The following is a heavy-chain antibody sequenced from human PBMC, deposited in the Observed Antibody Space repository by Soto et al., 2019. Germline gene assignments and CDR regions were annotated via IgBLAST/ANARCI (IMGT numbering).Heavy chain of an antibody. CDR3: ARDPRYCSGGSGYAPLSY. V-gene: IGHV1-69*08. J-gene: IGHJ4*02. Sequence: QVQLVQSGAEVKKPGSSVKVSCKASGGTFSSYTISWVRQAPGQGLEWMGRIIPILGIANYAQKFQGRVTITADKSTRTAYMELSSLRSEDTAVYYCARDPRYCSGGSGYAPLSYWGQGTLVTVSS. CDR1: GGTFSSYT. D-gene: IGHD2-15*01. CDR2: IIPILGIA.